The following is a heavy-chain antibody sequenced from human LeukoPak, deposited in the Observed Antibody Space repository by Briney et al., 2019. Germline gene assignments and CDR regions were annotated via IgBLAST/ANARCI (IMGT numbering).Heavy chain of an antibody. J-gene: IGHJ5*02. Sequence: ASVKVSCKAFGYTFTSNYMHWVRQAPGQGPEWMGVISPSGGSTTYAQKFQGRVTLTRDMSTSTDYLELSSLRSEDTAVYYCASSGYNWNEADWFDPWGQGTLVTVSS. CDR1: GYTFTSNY. D-gene: IGHD1-20*01. CDR2: ISPSGGST. V-gene: IGHV1-46*01. CDR3: ASSGYNWNEADWFDP.